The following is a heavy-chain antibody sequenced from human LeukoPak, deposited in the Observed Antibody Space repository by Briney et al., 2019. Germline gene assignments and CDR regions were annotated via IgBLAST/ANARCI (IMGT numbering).Heavy chain of an antibody. CDR2: IRYDGSDK. J-gene: IGHJ6*03. CDR1: GFTFSSYA. V-gene: IGHV3-30*02. Sequence: GGSLRLSCAASGFTFSSYAMSWVRQAPGKGLEWVAFIRYDGSDKIYADSVKGRLTISRDNSKKTLFLQMNSLRAEDTAVYYCTKEYAGSHYYYYYMDVWGKGTTVTVSS. D-gene: IGHD2-8*01. CDR3: TKEYAGSHYYYYYMDV.